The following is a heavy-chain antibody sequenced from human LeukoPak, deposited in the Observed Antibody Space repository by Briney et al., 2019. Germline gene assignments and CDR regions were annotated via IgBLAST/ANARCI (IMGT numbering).Heavy chain of an antibody. J-gene: IGHJ1*01. V-gene: IGHV5-51*01. CDR3: ARHGEIVGATLHGLGVSEYFHY. D-gene: IGHD1-26*01. CDR2: IYPGDSDT. CDR1: GYSFTSYW. Sequence: GESLKISCKGSGYSFTSYWIGWVRQMPGKGLEWMGIIYPGDSDTRYSPSFQGQVTISADKSISTAYLQWSSLKASDTAMYYCARHGEIVGATLHGLGVSEYFHYWGQGTLVTVSS.